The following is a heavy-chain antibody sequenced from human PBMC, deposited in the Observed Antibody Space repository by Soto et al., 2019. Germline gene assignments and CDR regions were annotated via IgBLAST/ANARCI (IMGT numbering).Heavy chain of an antibody. J-gene: IGHJ4*02. CDR2: ISGSGGST. CDR1: GFTFSSYA. D-gene: IGHD3-3*01. CDR3: AKGRTHYDFWSGSEDCFDY. Sequence: GSLRLSCAASGFTFSSYAMSWVRQAPGKGLEWVSAISGSGGSTYYADSVKGRFTISRDNSKNTLYLQMNSLRAEDTAVYYCAKGRTHYDFWSGSEDCFDYWGQGTLVTVSS. V-gene: IGHV3-23*01.